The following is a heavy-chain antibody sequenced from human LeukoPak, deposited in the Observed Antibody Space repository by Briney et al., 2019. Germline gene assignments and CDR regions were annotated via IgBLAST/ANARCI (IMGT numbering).Heavy chain of an antibody. D-gene: IGHD1-26*01. Sequence: GGTPRLSCGGSGLTFSDKCMSWVRHAPGKGPEWVGSIKKDGSQKYYVDSVKGRFTISRDNAQNSLYLQMSSLRVEDTAIYSCARVGWELLNLHFDPWGQGTLVTVSS. CDR2: IKKDGSQK. CDR1: GLTFSDKC. V-gene: IGHV3-7*03. J-gene: IGHJ5*02. CDR3: ARVGWELLNLHFDP.